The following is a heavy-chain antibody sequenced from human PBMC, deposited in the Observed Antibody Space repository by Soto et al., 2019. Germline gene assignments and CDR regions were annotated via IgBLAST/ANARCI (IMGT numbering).Heavy chain of an antibody. CDR1: GDTFSFYT. Sequence: QVQLVQSGAEVKKPGSSVKVSCKASGDTFSFYTINWVRQAPGLGLEWMGRVNPIVSMSNYAQKFQGRVTITADKSTPPAYMQLSSLRSEDTAIYYCAASYGSGYRAFDYWGQGALVTVSS. CDR3: AASYGSGYRAFDY. J-gene: IGHJ4*02. V-gene: IGHV1-69*02. D-gene: IGHD3-10*01. CDR2: VNPIVSMS.